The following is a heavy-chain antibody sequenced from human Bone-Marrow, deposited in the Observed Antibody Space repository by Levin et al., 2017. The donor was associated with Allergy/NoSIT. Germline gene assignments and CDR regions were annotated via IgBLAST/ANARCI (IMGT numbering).Heavy chain of an antibody. V-gene: IGHV3-53*01. CDR3: LTTSGY. CDR1: GFTVSNTY. CDR2: IYTGGST. J-gene: IGHJ4*02. D-gene: IGHD1-1*01. Sequence: GGSLRLSCAASGFTVSNTYMNWVRQAPGKGLEWVSLIYTGGSTDYADSVKGRFSISRDNFANTLHLQLNSLRVDDTAVYYCLTTSGYWGQGTLVTVSS.